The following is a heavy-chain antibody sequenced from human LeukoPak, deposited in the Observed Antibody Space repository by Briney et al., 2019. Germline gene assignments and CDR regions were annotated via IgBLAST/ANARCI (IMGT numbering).Heavy chain of an antibody. CDR2: INSDGSST. V-gene: IGHV3-74*01. CDR1: GFTFSSYW. D-gene: IGHD2-8*01. Sequence: GGSLRLSCAASGFTFSSYWMHWVRQAPGKGPVWVSRINSDGSSTSYADSVKGRFTISRDNAKNTLYLQMNSLRAEDTAVYYCARSRDYCTNGVCFYFDYWGQGTLVTVSS. CDR3: ARSRDYCTNGVCFYFDY. J-gene: IGHJ4*02.